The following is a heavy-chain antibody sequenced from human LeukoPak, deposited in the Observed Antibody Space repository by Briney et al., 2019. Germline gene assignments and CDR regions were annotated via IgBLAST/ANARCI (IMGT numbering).Heavy chain of an antibody. D-gene: IGHD1-26*01. J-gene: IGHJ3*01. CDR2: ISSSSSYI. CDR3: ARDKASGSSYGSSFHF. Sequence: GGSLRFSCAASGFTFSSYSMNWVRQAPGKGLEWVSSISSSSSYIYYADSVKGRFTISRDNAKNSLYLQMNSLRAEDTAVYYCARDKASGSSYGSSFHFWGQGTMVTVSS. CDR1: GFTFSSYS. V-gene: IGHV3-21*01.